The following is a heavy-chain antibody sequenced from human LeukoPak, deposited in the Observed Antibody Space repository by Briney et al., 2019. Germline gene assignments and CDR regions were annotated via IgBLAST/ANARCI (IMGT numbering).Heavy chain of an antibody. J-gene: IGHJ3*02. Sequence: SETLSLTFTVSGGSISSGDYYWSWIRQPPGKGLEWIGYIYYSGSTYYNPSLKSRVTISVNTSKNQFSLKLSSVTAADTAVYYCARSIKSWLVYSHAFDIWGQGTMVTVSS. V-gene: IGHV4-30-4*08. CDR1: GGSISSGDYY. CDR3: ARSIKSWLVYSHAFDI. D-gene: IGHD6-19*01. CDR2: IYYSGST.